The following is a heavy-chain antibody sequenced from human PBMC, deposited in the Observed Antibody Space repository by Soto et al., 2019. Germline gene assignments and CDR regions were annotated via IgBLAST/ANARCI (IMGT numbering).Heavy chain of an antibody. Sequence: PGESLKISCKGFGYSFTSYWIGWVRQMPGKGLEWMGIIYPSNSNTRYSPPFQGQVTISADTSISTVYLQWDSLKASDTAIYHCARESTGQFDDWGQGSQVTVSS. CDR2: IYPSNSNT. D-gene: IGHD2-2*01. J-gene: IGHJ4*02. CDR1: GYSFTSYW. V-gene: IGHV5-51*01. CDR3: ARESTGQFDD.